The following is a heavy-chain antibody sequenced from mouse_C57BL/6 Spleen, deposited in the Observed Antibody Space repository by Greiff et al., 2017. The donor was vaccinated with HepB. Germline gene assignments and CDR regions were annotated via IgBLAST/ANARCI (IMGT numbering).Heavy chain of an antibody. CDR1: GFSLTSYG. CDR3: ARHNDYGNYFDY. V-gene: IGHV2-6-1*01. D-gene: IGHD2-4*01. J-gene: IGHJ2*01. Sequence: VKLMESGPGLVAPSQSLSITCTVSGFSLTSYGVHWVRQPPGKGLEWLVVIWSDGSTTYNSALKSRLSISKDNSKSQVFLKMNSLQTDDTAMYYCARHNDYGNYFDYWGQGTTLTVSS. CDR2: IWSDGST.